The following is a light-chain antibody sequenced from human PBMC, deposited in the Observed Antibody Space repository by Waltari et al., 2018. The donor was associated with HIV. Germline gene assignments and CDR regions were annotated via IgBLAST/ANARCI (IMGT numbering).Light chain of an antibody. CDR1: QSVLYRSNNRNY. V-gene: IGKV4-1*01. Sequence: DIVMTQSPDSLVVSLGERVTINFKSSQSVLYRSNNRNYLAWYQQKPGQPPKLLIYWASTRESGVPDRFSGRGSGTDFTLTISSLQAEDVAVYYCQQYYSTPWTFGQGTKVEIK. J-gene: IGKJ1*01. CDR3: QQYYSTPWT. CDR2: WAS.